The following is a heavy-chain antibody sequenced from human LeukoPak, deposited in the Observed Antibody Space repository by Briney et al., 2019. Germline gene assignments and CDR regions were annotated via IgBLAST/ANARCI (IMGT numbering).Heavy chain of an antibody. CDR1: GFTVSSNY. CDR2: IYSGGST. J-gene: IGHJ3*02. CDR3: ARGRNYYDSSGYYYEPLSGAFDI. V-gene: IGHV3-66*01. Sequence: GGSLRLSCAASGFTVSSNYMSWVRQAPGKGLEGVSVIYSGGSTYYADSVKGRFTISRDNSKNTLYLQMNSLRAEDTAVYYCARGRNYYDSSGYYYEPLSGAFDIWGQGTMVTVSS. D-gene: IGHD3-22*01.